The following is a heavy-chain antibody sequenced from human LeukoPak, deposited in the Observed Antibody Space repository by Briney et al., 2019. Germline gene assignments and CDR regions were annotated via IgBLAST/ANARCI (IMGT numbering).Heavy chain of an antibody. Sequence: SETLSLTCTVSGGSVSSGYYYWSWIRQSPGRGLEWIGNMYYSGTTTYNPSLKSRVTISRDTSKNQFSLNLSSVTSLDTALYCCARDRGWEVFDYWGQGILVTVSS. CDR1: GGSVSSGYYY. CDR2: MYYSGTT. D-gene: IGHD1-26*01. J-gene: IGHJ4*02. V-gene: IGHV4-61*01. CDR3: ARDRGWEVFDY.